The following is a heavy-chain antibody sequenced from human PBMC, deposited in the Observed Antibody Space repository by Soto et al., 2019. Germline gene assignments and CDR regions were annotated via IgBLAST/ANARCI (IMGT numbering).Heavy chain of an antibody. CDR1: GGSVSSGSYY. J-gene: IGHJ3*02. CDR3: ARAISPATGGGGDAFDI. V-gene: IGHV4-61*01. CDR2: IYYSGST. Sequence: QVQLQESGPGLVKPSETLSLTCTVSGGSVSSGSYYWSWIRQPPGKGLEWIGYIYYSGSTNYNPSLKSRVTISVDTSKNQFYLKLSSVTAADTAVYYCARAISPATGGGGDAFDIWGQGTMVTVSS. D-gene: IGHD2-2*01.